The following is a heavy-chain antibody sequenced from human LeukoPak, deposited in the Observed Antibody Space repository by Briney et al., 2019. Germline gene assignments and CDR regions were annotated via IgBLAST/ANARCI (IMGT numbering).Heavy chain of an antibody. CDR2: IYPGDSDT. CDR3: ARWSIAAAGGDAFDI. D-gene: IGHD6-13*01. CDR1: GYSFTSYW. Sequence: GESLKISCKCSGYSFTSYWIGWVRQMPGKGLEWMGIIYPGDSDTRYSPSFQGQVTISADKSISTAYLQWSSLKASDTAMYYCARWSIAAAGGDAFDIWGQGTMVTVSS. J-gene: IGHJ3*02. V-gene: IGHV5-51*01.